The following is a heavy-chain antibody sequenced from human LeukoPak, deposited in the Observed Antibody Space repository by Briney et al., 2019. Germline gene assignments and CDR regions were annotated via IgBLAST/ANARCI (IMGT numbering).Heavy chain of an antibody. V-gene: IGHV3-23*01. CDR1: GFTFSSYA. Sequence: GGSLRLSCAASGFTFSSYAMSWVRQAPGKGLEWVSAISGSGGSTYYADSEKGRFTISRGNSMNTLYLQMNSLRAEDTAVYYCAKLKYSSGYFDYWGQGTLVTVSS. J-gene: IGHJ4*02. D-gene: IGHD3-22*01. CDR2: ISGSGGST. CDR3: AKLKYSSGYFDY.